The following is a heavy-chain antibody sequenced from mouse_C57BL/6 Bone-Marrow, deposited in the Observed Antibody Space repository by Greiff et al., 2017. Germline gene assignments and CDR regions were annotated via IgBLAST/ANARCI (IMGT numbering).Heavy chain of an antibody. V-gene: IGHV14-4*01. J-gene: IGHJ2*01. Sequence: EVQLQESGAELVRPGASVKLSCTASGFNIKDDYMHWVKQRPEQGLEWIGWIDPENGDTEYDSKVQGKATITADTSSNTAYLQLSSLTSEDTAVYYCTTQYYYGSRLYYFDYWGQGTTLTVSS. CDR1: GFNIKDDY. CDR2: IDPENGDT. CDR3: TTQYYYGSRLYYFDY. D-gene: IGHD1-1*01.